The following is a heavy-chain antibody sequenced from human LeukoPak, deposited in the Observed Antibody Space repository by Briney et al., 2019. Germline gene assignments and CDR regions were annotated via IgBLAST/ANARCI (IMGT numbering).Heavy chain of an antibody. J-gene: IGHJ5*02. CDR1: GGSFSGYY. CDR3: ARGRITMVRGVIISRWFDP. D-gene: IGHD3-10*01. V-gene: IGHV4-34*01. Sequence: SETLSLTCVVYGGSFSGYYWSWIRQPPGKGLEWIGEVNHSGSTNYNPSLKSRVTISVDTSKNQFSLKLSSVTAADTAVYYCARGRITMVRGVIISRWFDPWGQGTLVTVSS. CDR2: VNHSGST.